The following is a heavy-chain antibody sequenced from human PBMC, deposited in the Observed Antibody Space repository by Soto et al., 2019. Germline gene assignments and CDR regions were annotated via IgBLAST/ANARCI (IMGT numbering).Heavy chain of an antibody. CDR3: ARDPGISSGWYYFDY. CDR1: GFTFSNHW. D-gene: IGHD6-19*01. J-gene: IGHJ4*02. Sequence: PGGSLRLSCAASGFTFSNHWMAWVRQAPGKGLEWVASVKQDGTEIYYVDSVKGRFTISRDNAKNSLFLQLNSLRAEDTAMYYCARDPGISSGWYYFDYWAQGTLVTVSS. CDR2: VKQDGTEI. V-gene: IGHV3-7*05.